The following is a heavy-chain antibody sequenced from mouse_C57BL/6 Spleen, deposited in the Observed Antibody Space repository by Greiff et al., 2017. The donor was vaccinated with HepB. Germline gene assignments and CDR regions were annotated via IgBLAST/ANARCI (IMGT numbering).Heavy chain of an antibody. CDR1: GFTFSSYA. Sequence: EVMLVESGEGLVKPGGSLKLSCAASGFTFSSYAMSWVRQTPEKRLEWVAYISSGGDYIYYADTVKGRFTISRDNARNTLYLQMSSLKSEDTAMYYCTRERYAGSHWYFDVWGTGTTVTVSS. J-gene: IGHJ1*03. D-gene: IGHD1-1*01. CDR3: TRERYAGSHWYFDV. CDR2: ISSGGDYI. V-gene: IGHV5-9-1*02.